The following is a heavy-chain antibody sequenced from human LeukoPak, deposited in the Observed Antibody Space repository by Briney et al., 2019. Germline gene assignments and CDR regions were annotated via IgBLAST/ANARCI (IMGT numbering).Heavy chain of an antibody. CDR2: IAIIAEST. J-gene: IGHJ5*01. CDR1: GFTFSSHA. CDR3: AKEVRPNDS. V-gene: IGHV3-23*01. D-gene: IGHD2-2*01. Sequence: GGSLRLSCAASGFTFSSHAMSWVRQAPGRGLEWVSSIAIIAESTYYADSVKGRFTISRDNSKNTVYPQMDSLRAEDTAVYYCAKEVRPNDSWGQGTLVTVSS.